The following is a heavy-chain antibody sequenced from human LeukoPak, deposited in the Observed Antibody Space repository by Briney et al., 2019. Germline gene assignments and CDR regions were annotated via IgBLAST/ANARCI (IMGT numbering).Heavy chain of an antibody. CDR3: AREGQQLVGGWFDP. J-gene: IGHJ5*02. CDR2: INSDGSST. CDR1: GFTFSSYW. V-gene: IGHV3-74*01. D-gene: IGHD6-13*01. Sequence: GGSLRLSCAASGFTFSSYWMHWVRQAPGKGLVWVSRINSDGSSTSYADSVKGRFTISRDNAKNTLYLQINSLRAEDTAVYYCAREGQQLVGGWFDPWGQGTLVTVSS.